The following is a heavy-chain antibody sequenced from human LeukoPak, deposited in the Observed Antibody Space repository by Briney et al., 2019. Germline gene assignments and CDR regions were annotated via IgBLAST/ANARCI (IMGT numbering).Heavy chain of an antibody. J-gene: IGHJ6*02. CDR3: ARDSGLSSAGTDYYYGMDV. V-gene: IGHV1-18*01. Sequence: ASVKVSCKASGGTFSSYAISWVRQAPGQGLEWMGWISAYNGNTNYAQKLQGRVTMTTDTSTSTAYMELRSLRSDDTAVYYCARDSGLSSAGTDYYYGMDVWGQGTTVTVSS. CDR1: GGTFSSYA. CDR2: ISAYNGNT. D-gene: IGHD6-13*01.